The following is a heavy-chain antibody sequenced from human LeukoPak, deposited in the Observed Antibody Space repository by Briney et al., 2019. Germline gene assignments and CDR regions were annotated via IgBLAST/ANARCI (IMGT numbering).Heavy chain of an antibody. V-gene: IGHV3-13*01. CDR3: ARDLGTGTAYTNRFDL. D-gene: IGHD2-21*02. Sequence: GGSLRLSCTASGFILSRYEMHWVRQAIGKGLEWVSALGINDKTYYLAPVKGRFTISRENAKNSVYLQMNSLRAEDTAVYYCARDLGTGTAYTNRFDLWGQGTLVTVSS. J-gene: IGHJ5*02. CDR1: GFILSRYE. CDR2: LGINDKT.